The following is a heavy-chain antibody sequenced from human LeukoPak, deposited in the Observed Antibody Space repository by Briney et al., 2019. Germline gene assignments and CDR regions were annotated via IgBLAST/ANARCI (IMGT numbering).Heavy chain of an antibody. CDR1: GFTFSSYY. Sequence: PGGSLRLFCAASGFTFSSYYMYWVRQAPGKGPVWVSGTNTVGSTTSYADSVVKGRFTISRDNAKNTLYLQMNSLRAEDTAVYYCVAYNWNYPDYWGQGTLVTVSS. CDR2: TNTVGSTT. V-gene: IGHV3-74*01. CDR3: VAYNWNYPDY. D-gene: IGHD1-7*01. J-gene: IGHJ4*02.